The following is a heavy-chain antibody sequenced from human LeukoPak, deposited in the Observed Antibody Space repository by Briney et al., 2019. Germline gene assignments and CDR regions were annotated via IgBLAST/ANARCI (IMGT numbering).Heavy chain of an antibody. CDR3: AAALGPYYYYYMDV. CDR1: GYTFTGYY. V-gene: IGHV1-69*05. CDR2: IIPIFGTA. J-gene: IGHJ6*03. D-gene: IGHD1-26*01. Sequence: SVKVSCKASGYTFTGYYMHWVRQAPGQGLEWMGGIIPIFGTANYAQKFQGRVTITTDESTSTAYMELSSLRSEDTAVYYCAAALGPYYYYYMDVWGKGTTVTVSS.